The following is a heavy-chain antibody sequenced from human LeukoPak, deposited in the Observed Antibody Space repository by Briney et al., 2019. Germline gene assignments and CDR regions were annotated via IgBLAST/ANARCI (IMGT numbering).Heavy chain of an antibody. V-gene: IGHV7-4-1*02. D-gene: IGHD2-2*01. J-gene: IGHJ5*02. Sequence: GASVKVSCKASEYTFTSYGVNWVRQAPGQGLEWMGWINTDTGKPTYAQGLTGRFVFSLDTSVSTAYLQISSLKAEDTVVYYCAREVGYCSSTSCYARWFDPWGQGTLVTVSS. CDR2: INTDTGKP. CDR3: AREVGYCSSTSCYARWFDP. CDR1: EYTFTSYG.